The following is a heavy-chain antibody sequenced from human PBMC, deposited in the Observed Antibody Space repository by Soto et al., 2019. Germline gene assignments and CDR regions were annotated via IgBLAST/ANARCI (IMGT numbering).Heavy chain of an antibody. CDR2: ISVSGTST. Sequence: EVQLLESGGGFVQPGGSLRLSCAGSGFNFSAYGMSWVRQAPGKGLEWVSGISVSGTSTYYADSVKGRFTISRDNSKNTLYLQMKRLRAEDTALYYCAKDWTRGSGGYPDYFDYGGQGTLVTVSS. CDR1: GFNFSAYG. CDR3: AKDWTRGSGGYPDYFDY. V-gene: IGHV3-23*01. D-gene: IGHD3-10*01. J-gene: IGHJ4*02.